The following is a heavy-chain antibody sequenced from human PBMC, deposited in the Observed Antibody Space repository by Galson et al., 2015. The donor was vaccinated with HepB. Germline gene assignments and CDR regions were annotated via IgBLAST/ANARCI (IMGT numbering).Heavy chain of an antibody. CDR1: GYTLIELS. Sequence: SVKVSCKVSGYTLIELSMHWVRQAPGKGLEWMGGFDPEDGETMYAQKFQGRVTMTEDTSTDTAYMELSSLRSEDTAVYYCATVATQERYSSSWYLDYYYYGMDVWGQGTTVTV. J-gene: IGHJ6*02. CDR2: FDPEDGET. V-gene: IGHV1-24*01. D-gene: IGHD6-13*01. CDR3: ATVATQERYSSSWYLDYYYYGMDV.